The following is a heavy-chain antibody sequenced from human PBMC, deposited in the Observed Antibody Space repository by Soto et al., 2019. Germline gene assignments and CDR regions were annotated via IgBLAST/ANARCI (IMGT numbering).Heavy chain of an antibody. Sequence: QVQLQESGPGLVKPSQTLSLTCTVSGGSISSGDYYWSWIRQPPGKGLEWIGYIYYSGSTYYNPSLKIRVTISVDTSKNQFSLKLSSVTAADTAVYYCARDSFVPAAMSYYYYGMDVWGQGTTVTVSS. V-gene: IGHV4-30-4*01. J-gene: IGHJ6*02. CDR3: ARDSFVPAAMSYYYYGMDV. CDR2: IYYSGST. D-gene: IGHD2-2*01. CDR1: GGSISSGDYY.